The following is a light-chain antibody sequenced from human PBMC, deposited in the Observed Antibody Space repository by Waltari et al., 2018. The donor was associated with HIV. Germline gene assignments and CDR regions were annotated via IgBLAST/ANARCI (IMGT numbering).Light chain of an antibody. J-gene: IGLJ2*01. CDR3: SSFITTTTHVV. Sequence: QSALTQPASVSGSLGQSVTVSCTGSNSDIGGCNYVSWYQQHPGKAPKLIIHEASNRPSGVSDRFSGSKSGNTASLTISGLQAEDESDYYCSSFITTTTHVVFGGGTRLTVL. CDR2: EAS. CDR1: NSDIGGCNY. V-gene: IGLV2-14*01.